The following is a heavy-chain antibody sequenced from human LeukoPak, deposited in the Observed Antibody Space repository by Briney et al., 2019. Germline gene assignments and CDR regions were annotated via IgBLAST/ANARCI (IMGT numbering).Heavy chain of an antibody. Sequence: TGGSLRLSCAASGFTFSSYEMNWVRKAPGKGLEWVSYISSSGSTIYYADSVKGRFTISRDNAKNSLYLQMNSLRAEDTAVYYCATTSKRNPDAFDIWGQGTMVTVSS. V-gene: IGHV3-48*03. D-gene: IGHD1-14*01. CDR1: GFTFSSYE. CDR3: ATTSKRNPDAFDI. CDR2: ISSSGSTI. J-gene: IGHJ3*02.